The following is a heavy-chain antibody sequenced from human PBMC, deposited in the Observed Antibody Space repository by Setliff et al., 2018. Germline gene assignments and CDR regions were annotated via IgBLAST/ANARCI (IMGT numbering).Heavy chain of an antibody. J-gene: IGHJ6*03. CDR3: ARQADDGGYYGHSHHYMDV. D-gene: IGHD3-3*01. CDR1: GYIFTTYW. V-gene: IGHV5-51*01. Sequence: PGESLKISCKASGYIFTTYWIGWVRQMPGKGLEWMGTIWPGDSDTRYNPSFQGQVTISADKSISTAYLQWSSLRASDTAMYYCARQADDGGYYGHSHHYMDVWGKGTTVTVSS. CDR2: IWPGDSDT.